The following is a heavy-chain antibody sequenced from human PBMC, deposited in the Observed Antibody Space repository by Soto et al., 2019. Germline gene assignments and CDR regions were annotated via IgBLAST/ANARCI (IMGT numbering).Heavy chain of an antibody. J-gene: IGHJ3*02. V-gene: IGHV1-3*01. CDR3: ARSEPYYDSIPDAFDI. CDR2: INAGNGNT. CDR1: GYTFTRYA. D-gene: IGHD3-22*01. Sequence: QVQLVQSGAEVKKPGASVKVSCKASGYTFTRYAMHWVRQAPGQRLEWMGWINAGNGNTKYSQKFQGRVTITRDTSASTAYMELSILRSEYTAVYYCARSEPYYDSIPDAFDIWGQGTMVTVSS.